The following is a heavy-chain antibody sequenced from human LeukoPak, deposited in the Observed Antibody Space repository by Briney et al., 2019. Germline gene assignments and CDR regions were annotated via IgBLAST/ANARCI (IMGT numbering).Heavy chain of an antibody. J-gene: IGHJ4*02. Sequence: SETLSLTCTVSGGSITSGGYYWSWIRQPAGKGLEWIGRIYTSENTNYNPSLRSRVTISLDTSKNQFSLKLSSVSAADTAVYYCARGYSNFARDYWGQGTLVTVSS. CDR2: IYTSENT. D-gene: IGHD4-11*01. CDR1: GGSITSGGYY. CDR3: ARGYSNFARDY. V-gene: IGHV4-61*02.